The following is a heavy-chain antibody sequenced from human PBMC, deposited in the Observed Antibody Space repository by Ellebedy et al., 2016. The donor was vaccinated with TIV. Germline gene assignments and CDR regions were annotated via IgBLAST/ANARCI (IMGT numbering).Heavy chain of an antibody. CDR1: GFSFSTYA. Sequence: PGGSLRLSCAASGFSFSTYAMIWVRQAPGKGLEWVSSASDGGHGTDYAASVEGRFTISRYHSQSTIYLQMDSLRADDTAVYYCAKVRVWYGDAVNSWGPGTRVTVSS. CDR2: ASDGGHGT. V-gene: IGHV3-23*01. CDR3: AKVRVWYGDAVNS. D-gene: IGHD3-10*01. J-gene: IGHJ4*02.